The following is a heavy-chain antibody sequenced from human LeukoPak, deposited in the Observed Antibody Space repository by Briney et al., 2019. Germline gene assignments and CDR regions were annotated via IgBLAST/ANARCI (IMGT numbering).Heavy chain of an antibody. CDR3: AKDQESSGWDY. CDR2: ISYDGSNK. Sequence: GGSLRLSCAASGFTFSSYGMPWVRQAPGKGLEWVAVISYDGSNKYYADSVKGRFTISRDNSKNTLYLQMNSLRAEDTAVYYCAKDQESSGWDYWGQGTLVTVSS. CDR1: GFTFSSYG. V-gene: IGHV3-30*18. J-gene: IGHJ4*02. D-gene: IGHD6-19*01.